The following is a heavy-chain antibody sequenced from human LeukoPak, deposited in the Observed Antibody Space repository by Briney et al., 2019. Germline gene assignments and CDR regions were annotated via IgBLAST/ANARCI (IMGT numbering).Heavy chain of an antibody. J-gene: IGHJ4*02. CDR1: GYTFTSYD. Sequence: GASVKVSCKASGYTFTSYDINWVRQATGQGLEWMGWMNPNSGNTGFAQKFQGRVTITRNTSISTAYMDLSSLRSEDTAVYYCARVLYGGTSPLNYWGQGTLVTVSS. CDR3: ARVLYGGTSPLNY. V-gene: IGHV1-8*03. D-gene: IGHD4-23*01. CDR2: MNPNSGNT.